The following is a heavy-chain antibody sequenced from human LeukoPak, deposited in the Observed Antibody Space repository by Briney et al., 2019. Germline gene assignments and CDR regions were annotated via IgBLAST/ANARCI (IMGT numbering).Heavy chain of an antibody. CDR2: ITPSGGST. D-gene: IGHD5-24*01. J-gene: IGHJ6*02. CDR3: ARVEMATINGMDV. Sequence: ASVKVSCKASGYTFTSYYMHWVRQAPGQGLEWMGIITPSGGSTNYAQKFQGRVTMTRDTSTTTVYMELSSLRSEDTAVYYCARVEMATINGMDVRGQGTTVTVSS. V-gene: IGHV1-46*01. CDR1: GYTFTSYY.